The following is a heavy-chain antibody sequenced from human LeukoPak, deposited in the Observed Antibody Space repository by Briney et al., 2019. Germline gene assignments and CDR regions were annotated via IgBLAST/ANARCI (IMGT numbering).Heavy chain of an antibody. CDR2: INPSGGST. CDR1: GYTFTSYY. CDR3: ARTYYDFWSGIGPYYYYGMDV. J-gene: IGHJ6*02. D-gene: IGHD3-3*01. V-gene: IGHV1-46*01. Sequence: ASVTVSCKASGYTFTSYYMHWVRQAPGQGLEWMGIINPSGGSTSYAQKFQGRVTMTRDTSTSTVYMELSSLRSEDTAVYYCARTYYDFWSGIGPYYYYGMDVWGQGTTVTVSS.